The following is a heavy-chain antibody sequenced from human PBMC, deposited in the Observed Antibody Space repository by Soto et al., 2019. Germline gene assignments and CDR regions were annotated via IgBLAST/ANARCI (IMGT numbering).Heavy chain of an antibody. D-gene: IGHD1-1*01. CDR1: GGSINSGAYH. CDR2: ISYRGTT. Sequence: QVQLQESGPRLVKPSQDLSLTCTVSGGSINSGAYHWSWVRQHPGKGLEWIGAISYRGTTYSNPSLRSSMTMSVDPSKTPLSLKLSSVTAADTAVYYCARMSATGTGWFDPGGPGTLVTVSS. J-gene: IGHJ5*02. V-gene: IGHV4-31*03. CDR3: ARMSATGTGWFDP.